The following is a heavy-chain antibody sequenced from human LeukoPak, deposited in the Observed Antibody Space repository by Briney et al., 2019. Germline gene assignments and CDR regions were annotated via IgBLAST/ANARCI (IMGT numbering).Heavy chain of an antibody. V-gene: IGHV1-2*02. J-gene: IGHJ3*02. CDR2: INPNSGGT. CDR1: GYTFTGYY. D-gene: IGHD5-18*01. Sequence: HRASVKVSCKASGYTFTGYYMHWVRQAPGQGLEWMGWINPNSGGTNYAQKFQGRVTMTRDTSISTAYMELSRLRSDDTAVYYCARGWIQLWDAFDIWGQGTMVTVSS. CDR3: ARGWIQLWDAFDI.